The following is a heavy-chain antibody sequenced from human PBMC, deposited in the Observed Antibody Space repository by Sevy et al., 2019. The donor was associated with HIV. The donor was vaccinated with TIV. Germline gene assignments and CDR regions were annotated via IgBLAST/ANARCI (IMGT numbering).Heavy chain of an antibody. D-gene: IGHD3-22*01. CDR3: AKVDSSGYYYLDY. J-gene: IGHJ4*02. CDR2: ISYDGSNK. CDR1: GFTFSSYG. V-gene: IGHV3-30*18. Sequence: GESLKISCAASGFTFSSYGMHWVRQAPGKGLEWVAVISYDGSNKYYADSVKGRFTISRDNSKNTLYLQMNSLRAEDTAVYYCAKVDSSGYYYLDYWGQGTLVTVSS.